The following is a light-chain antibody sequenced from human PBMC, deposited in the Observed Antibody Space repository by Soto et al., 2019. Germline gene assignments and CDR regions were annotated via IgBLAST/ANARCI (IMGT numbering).Light chain of an antibody. CDR2: DVN. CDR1: SSDVGAYNF. CDR3: SSYTTTATRL. V-gene: IGLV2-14*03. Sequence: QSALTQPASVSGSPGQSITISCTGTSSDVGAYNFVSWYQHHPGKAPQLIIYDVNNRPSGVSDRFSGSKSGNTASLTISGHQAEDEADYYCSSYTTTATRLFGGGTKLTVL. J-gene: IGLJ2*01.